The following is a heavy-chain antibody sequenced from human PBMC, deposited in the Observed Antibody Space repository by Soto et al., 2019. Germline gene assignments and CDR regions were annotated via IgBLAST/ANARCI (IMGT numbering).Heavy chain of an antibody. V-gene: IGHV4-34*01. D-gene: IGHD1-1*01. Sequence: SETLSLTCGVYGGSLRGYQWNWIRQSPGQGLEWSGEINHSGTTKYNPSLESRINLSVDTSKKQFSLKMFSVTAADTAIYYCARGWRFDPWGQGTQVTVSS. J-gene: IGHJ5*02. CDR3: ARGWRFDP. CDR1: GGSLRGYQ. CDR2: INHSGTT.